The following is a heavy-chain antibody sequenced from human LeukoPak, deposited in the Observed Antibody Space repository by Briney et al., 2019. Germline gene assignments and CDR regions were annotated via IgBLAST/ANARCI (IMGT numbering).Heavy chain of an antibody. CDR1: GFTFSTYW. CDR3: ARDMEMATISGFDY. D-gene: IGHD5-12*01. Sequence: GGSLRLSCAASGFTFSTYWMHWVRQGPGKGLVWFSRINSDGSSTTYADSVKGRFTISRDNAKNTLYLQMNSLRAEDTAVYYCARDMEMATISGFDYWGQGTLVTVSS. CDR2: INSDGSST. J-gene: IGHJ4*02. V-gene: IGHV3-74*03.